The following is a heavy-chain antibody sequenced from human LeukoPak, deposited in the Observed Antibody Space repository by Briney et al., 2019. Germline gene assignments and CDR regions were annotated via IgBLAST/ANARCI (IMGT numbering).Heavy chain of an antibody. D-gene: IGHD3-22*01. CDR1: GDSISSRVYY. CDR2: IYDSGIT. Sequence: SQTLSLTCTVSGDSISSRVYYWTWIRQHPVKGLEWIGYIYDSGITYYNPSLKRQVTISVHTSKNQLSMKLRSVTAAAPAVYYCAREMRTYYYDSSGDFASWGQGTLVTVSS. J-gene: IGHJ4*02. V-gene: IGHV4-31*01. CDR3: AREMRTYYYDSSGDFAS.